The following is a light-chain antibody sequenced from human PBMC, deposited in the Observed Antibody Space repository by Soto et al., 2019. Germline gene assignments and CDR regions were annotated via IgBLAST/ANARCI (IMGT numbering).Light chain of an antibody. CDR3: QQYNYQGT. V-gene: IGKV3-15*01. CDR2: GAS. J-gene: IGKJ1*01. CDR1: QSISSN. Sequence: EMVITQAPATLSVSPGERATLSCRASQSISSNLAWYQQKPGQAPRLLIYGASTRATGIPARFSGSGSGTEFTLTIASLQSEDFAVYYCQQYNYQGTLGQGTKVDIK.